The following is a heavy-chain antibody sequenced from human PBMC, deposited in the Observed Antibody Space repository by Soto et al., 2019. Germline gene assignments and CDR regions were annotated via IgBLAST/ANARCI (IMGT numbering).Heavy chain of an antibody. CDR3: AKKPPSSIQGWAFGMDV. V-gene: IGHV3-53*02. Sequence: EVQLVETGGGLIQPGGSLRLSCLASGFSVTTNYIIWVRQPPGKGLEWVSTTFTGGSPHYADSVKGRFSISRDNSKNTGYLQMNNLRVEDTAVYYCAKKPPSSIQGWAFGMDVWGQRTMVSVSS. D-gene: IGHD1-1*01. J-gene: IGHJ6*02. CDR2: TFTGGSP. CDR1: GFSVTTNY.